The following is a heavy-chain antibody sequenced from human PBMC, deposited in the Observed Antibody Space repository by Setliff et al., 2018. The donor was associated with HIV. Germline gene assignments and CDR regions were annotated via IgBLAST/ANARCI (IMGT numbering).Heavy chain of an antibody. J-gene: IGHJ6*02. CDR1: GYTFTDYY. CDR3: ARDRRDGLYYHGMDV. Sequence: ASVKVSCKVSGYTFTDYYMHWVQQAPGKGLEWMGLVDPEDGETIYAEKFQGRVTITADMSTSTVYMELSSLRSEDTAVYYCARDRRDGLYYHGMDVWGQGTTVTVSS. D-gene: IGHD5-12*01. CDR2: VDPEDGET. V-gene: IGHV1-69-2*01.